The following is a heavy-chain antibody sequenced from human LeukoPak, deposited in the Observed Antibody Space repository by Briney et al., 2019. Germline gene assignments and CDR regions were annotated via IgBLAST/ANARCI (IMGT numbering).Heavy chain of an antibody. J-gene: IGHJ4*02. Sequence: PGGSLRLSCAASGFSFSSYAMSWVLQAPGKGLEWVSGISSSGGSPYYADSVQGRFTISRDNSKNTLFLQMTGLRAEDTAVYYCADLGTTYYYDRSTYWGQGTLVAVSS. CDR2: ISSSGGSP. D-gene: IGHD3-22*01. CDR3: ADLGTTYYYDRSTY. V-gene: IGHV3-23*01. CDR1: GFSFSSYA.